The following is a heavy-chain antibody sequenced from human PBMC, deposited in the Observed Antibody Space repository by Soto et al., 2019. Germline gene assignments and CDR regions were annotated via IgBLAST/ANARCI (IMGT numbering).Heavy chain of an antibody. CDR1: GDSISSGAW. V-gene: IGHV4-4*02. J-gene: IGHJ4*02. D-gene: IGHD1-26*01. CDR3: TTDQSRFYSGSYVVY. Sequence: SETLSLTCAVSGDSISSGAWWSWVRQSPGKGLQWIGEIYHSGNTRNNPSLKSRVTMSVDKSNNQFSLNLMSVTAADTAVYYCTTDQSRFYSGSYVVYWGQGTLVTVSS. CDR2: IYHSGNT.